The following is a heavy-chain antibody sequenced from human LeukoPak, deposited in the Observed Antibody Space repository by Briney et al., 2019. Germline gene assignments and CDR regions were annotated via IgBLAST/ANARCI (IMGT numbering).Heavy chain of an antibody. CDR3: ARSRWELLGEETYYYFFYMDV. Sequence: ASVKVSCKASGYTFTGYYMHWVRQAPGQGLEGMGWINPNSGGTNYAQKFQGRVTMTRDTSISTAYMELSRLRSDDTAVYYCARSRWELLGEETYYYFFYMDVWGKGTTVTISS. V-gene: IGHV1-2*02. CDR2: INPNSGGT. D-gene: IGHD1-26*01. CDR1: GYTFTGYY. J-gene: IGHJ6*03.